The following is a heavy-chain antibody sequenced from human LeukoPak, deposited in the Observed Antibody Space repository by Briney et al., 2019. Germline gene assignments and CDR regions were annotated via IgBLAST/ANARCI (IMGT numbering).Heavy chain of an antibody. V-gene: IGHV5-51*01. CDR2: IYPGNSDT. Sequence: LMISGNAAGYSFTSYWIGCVRQMPGKGLEWMGIIYPGNSDTRYSSSFQGQVTISADTSISTAYLQWSSLNASDTAMYYCAREEGIAAAIDYWGQGTLVTVSS. D-gene: IGHD6-13*01. CDR1: GYSFTSYW. J-gene: IGHJ4*02. CDR3: AREEGIAAAIDY.